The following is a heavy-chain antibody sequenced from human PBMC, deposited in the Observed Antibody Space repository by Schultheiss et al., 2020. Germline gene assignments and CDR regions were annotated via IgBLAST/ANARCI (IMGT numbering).Heavy chain of an antibody. Sequence: SETLSLTCTVSGGSISSSSYYWGWIRQPPGKGLEWIGSIYYSGSTYYNPSLKSRVTISVDTSKNQFSLKLSSVTAADTAVYYCARGRSKVWRSPPFDYWGQGTLVTVSS. CDR2: IYYSGST. CDR1: GGSISSSSYY. CDR3: ARGRSKVWRSPPFDY. V-gene: IGHV4-39*01. J-gene: IGHJ4*02. D-gene: IGHD1-14*01.